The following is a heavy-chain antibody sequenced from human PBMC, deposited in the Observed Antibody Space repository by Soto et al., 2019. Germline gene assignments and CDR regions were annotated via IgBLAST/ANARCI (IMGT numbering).Heavy chain of an antibody. CDR3: AREQEKWFDP. CDR2: ISAYTGNT. Sequence: QVQLVQSEAEVKKPGASVKVSCKASGFTFTTYGFTWVRQAPGQGLEWMGWISAYTGNTNYAQKFQGRVTMTTDTSTSTAYMELRSLRSDDTAVYYCAREQEKWFDPWGQGTLVTVSS. J-gene: IGHJ5*02. V-gene: IGHV1-18*04. CDR1: GFTFTTYG.